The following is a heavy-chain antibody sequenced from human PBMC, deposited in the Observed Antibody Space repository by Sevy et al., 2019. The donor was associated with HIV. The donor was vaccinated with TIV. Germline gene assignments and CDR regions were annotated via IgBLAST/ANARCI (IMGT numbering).Heavy chain of an antibody. CDR1: GFTFRSYK. CDR3: ARDRGDYNNYDDAFDI. D-gene: IGHD4-4*01. V-gene: IGHV3-21*01. CDR2: ISTGGSYI. J-gene: IGHJ3*02. Sequence: GGSPRLSCAASGFTFRSYKMNWVRQAPGKGLEWVSSISTGGSYIYYADSMKGRFTISRDNAKNSLFLQMNSLRAEDTAVYYCARDRGDYNNYDDAFDIWGPGTMVTVSS.